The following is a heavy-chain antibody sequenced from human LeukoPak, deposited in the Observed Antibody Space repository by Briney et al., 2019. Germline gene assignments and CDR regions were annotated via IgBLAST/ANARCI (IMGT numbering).Heavy chain of an antibody. D-gene: IGHD1-26*01. CDR3: AKEKEVGAYFDY. J-gene: IGHJ4*02. CDR1: GFTFSSYA. V-gene: IGHV3-23*01. CDR2: ISGSGGST. Sequence: GESLKISCAASGFTFSSYAMSWVRQAPGKGLGWVSAISGSGGSTYYADSVKGRFTISRDNSKNTLYLQMNSLRAEDTAVYYCAKEKEVGAYFDYWGQGTLVTVSS.